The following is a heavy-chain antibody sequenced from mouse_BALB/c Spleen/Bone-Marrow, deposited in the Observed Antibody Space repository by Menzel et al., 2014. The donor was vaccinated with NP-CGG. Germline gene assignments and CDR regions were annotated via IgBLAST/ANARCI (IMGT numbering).Heavy chain of an antibody. CDR1: GYSFTGYN. J-gene: IGHJ3*01. Sequence: LVESGPELEKPGASVKISCKASGYSFTGYNMNWVKQTNGKSLEWIGYIDPYYGGISYNQKFKDKATLTVDKSSSTAYMQLKSLTSEDSAVYYCARSIEYRPLTYWGQGTLVTVSA. V-gene: IGHV1-39*01. CDR2: IDPYYGGI. D-gene: IGHD2-14*01. CDR3: ARSIEYRPLTY.